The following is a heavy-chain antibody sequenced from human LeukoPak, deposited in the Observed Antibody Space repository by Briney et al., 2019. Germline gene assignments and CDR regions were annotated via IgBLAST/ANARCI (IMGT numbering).Heavy chain of an antibody. Sequence: PSETLSLTCTVSGGSISSYYWSWIRQPPGKGLEWIGYIYYSGSTNYNPSLKSRVTIYVDTSKNQFSLKLSSVTAADTAVYYCARVPNYYYYGMDVWGQGTTVTVSS. V-gene: IGHV4-59*01. CDR2: IYYSGST. CDR3: ARVPNYYYYGMDV. J-gene: IGHJ6*02. CDR1: GGSISSYY.